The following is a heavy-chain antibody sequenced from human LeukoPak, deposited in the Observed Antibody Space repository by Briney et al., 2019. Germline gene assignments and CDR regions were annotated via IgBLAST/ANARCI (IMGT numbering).Heavy chain of an antibody. Sequence: PGGSLRLSCTASGFICSDYAMSWARQAPGKGLEWVSVIYSGGSTYYADSVKGRFTISRDNSKNTLYLQMNSLRAEDTAVYYCAREGRLGALYGMDVWGQGTTVTVSS. CDR1: GFICSDYA. J-gene: IGHJ6*02. D-gene: IGHD1-26*01. CDR3: AREGRLGALYGMDV. CDR2: IYSGGST. V-gene: IGHV3-53*01.